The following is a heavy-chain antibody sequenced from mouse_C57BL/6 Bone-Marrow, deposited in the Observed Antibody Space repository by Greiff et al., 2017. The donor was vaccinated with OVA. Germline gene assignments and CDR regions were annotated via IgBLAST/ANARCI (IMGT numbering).Heavy chain of an antibody. CDR1: GFSLTSYG. V-gene: IGHV2-6-1*01. CDR2: IWSDGST. CDR3: ARQRVRRFYAMDY. J-gene: IGHJ4*01. Sequence: VQLKESGPGLVAPSQSLSITCTVSGFSLTSYGVHWVRQPPGKGLEWLVVIWSDGSTTSNSALKSRLSISKDTSKSQVFLKMNSLQTDDTAMYYCARQRVRRFYAMDYWGQGTSVTVSS.